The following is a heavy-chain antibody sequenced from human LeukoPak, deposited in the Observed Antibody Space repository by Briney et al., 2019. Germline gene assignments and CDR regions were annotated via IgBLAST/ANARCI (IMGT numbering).Heavy chain of an antibody. CDR3: ARSARTLYYYDSSGYESGGYFQH. J-gene: IGHJ1*01. CDR1: SGSISSYY. Sequence: PSETLSLTCTVSSGSISSYYWSWIRQPPGKGLEWIGYIYYSGSTNYNPSIKSRVTISVDTSKNQFSLKLSSVTAADTAVYYCARSARTLYYYDSSGYESGGYFQHWGQGTLVTVSS. CDR2: IYYSGST. V-gene: IGHV4-59*01. D-gene: IGHD3-22*01.